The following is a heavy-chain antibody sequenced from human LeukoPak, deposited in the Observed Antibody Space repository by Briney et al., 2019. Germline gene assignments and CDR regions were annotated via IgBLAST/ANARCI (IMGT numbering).Heavy chain of an antibody. CDR1: GYSFTNYW. V-gene: IGHV5-51*01. J-gene: IGHJ4*02. CDR2: IYPGDSDT. Sequence: GESLKISCKGSGYSFTNYWIGWVRQMPGKGLEWMGIIYPGDSDTKYSPSFRGQVTISADKSLSTAYLQWSSLKASDTAMYYCATLRSGYYYDYFDYWGQGTLVTVSS. CDR3: ATLRSGYYYDYFDY. D-gene: IGHD3-22*01.